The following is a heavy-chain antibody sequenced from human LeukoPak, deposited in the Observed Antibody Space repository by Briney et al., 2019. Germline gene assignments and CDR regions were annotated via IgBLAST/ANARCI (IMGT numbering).Heavy chain of an antibody. Sequence: SGGSLRLSCAASGFTFSSYGMHRVRQAPGKGLEWVAFIRHDGSNKYYADSVKGRFTISRDNAKNSLYLQMNSLRAEDTAVYYCAGVYDILTGYYNAVFDPWGQGTLVTVSS. CDR3: AGVYDILTGYYNAVFDP. V-gene: IGHV3-30*02. CDR1: GFTFSSYG. CDR2: IRHDGSNK. J-gene: IGHJ5*02. D-gene: IGHD3-9*01.